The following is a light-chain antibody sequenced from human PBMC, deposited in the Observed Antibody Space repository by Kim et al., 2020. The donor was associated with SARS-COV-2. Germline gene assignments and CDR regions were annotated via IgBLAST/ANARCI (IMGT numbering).Light chain of an antibody. CDR2: GAS. J-gene: IGKJ4*01. CDR1: HSIGVD. V-gene: IGKV3D-15*01. Sequence: LSVFPGEAVTLSCRASHSIGVDLAWYQHQPGQAPRPLIYGASNRATDVPGMFSGSGSGTDFTLTISSLQSEDFAVYFCQQYNAWLSFGGGTKLEI. CDR3: QQYNAWLS.